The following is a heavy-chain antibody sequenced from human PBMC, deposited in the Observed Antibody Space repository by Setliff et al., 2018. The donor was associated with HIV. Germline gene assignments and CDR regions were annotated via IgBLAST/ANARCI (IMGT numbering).Heavy chain of an antibody. J-gene: IGHJ6*02. CDR3: ARGPRAPTQFLEWISYYYYGMDV. D-gene: IGHD3-3*01. CDR2: MNPNSGNT. V-gene: IGHV1-8*02. Sequence: ASVKVSCKASGYTFTSYDINWVRQATGQGLEWMGWMNPNSGNTGYAQEFQGRVTMTRNTSISTAYMELSSLRSEDTAVYYCARGPRAPTQFLEWISYYYYGMDVWGQGTTVTVSS. CDR1: GYTFTSYD.